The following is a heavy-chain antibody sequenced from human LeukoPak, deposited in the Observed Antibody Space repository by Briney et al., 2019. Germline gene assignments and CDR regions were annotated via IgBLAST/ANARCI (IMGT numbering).Heavy chain of an antibody. CDR3: ARAKAVGAQYYFDY. Sequence: SVKVSCKASGGTFSSYAISWVRQAPGQGLEWMGGIIPIFGTANYAQKFQGRVTITTDEPTSTAYMELSSLRSEDTAVYYCARAKAVGAQYYFDYWGQGTLVTVSS. CDR1: GGTFSSYA. V-gene: IGHV1-69*05. D-gene: IGHD1-26*01. J-gene: IGHJ4*02. CDR2: IIPIFGTA.